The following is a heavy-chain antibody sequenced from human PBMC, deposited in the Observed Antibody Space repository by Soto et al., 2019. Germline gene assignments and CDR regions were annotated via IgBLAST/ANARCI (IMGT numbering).Heavy chain of an antibody. V-gene: IGHV1-69*08. J-gene: IGHJ4*02. CDR1: GGTFRNDI. CDR3: VRNSPIGSTFSGYDGIDY. D-gene: IGHD5-12*01. CDR2: IIPLLDTT. Sequence: QVQLVQSGAEVKKPGSSVKVSCKTPGGTFRNDIITWVRQAPGQGLEWIGRIIPLLDTTNYAQSFQGRVTITADKSTGTAYMELNSLRSEDTAVYFCVRNSPIGSTFSGYDGIDYWGQGTLVTVSS.